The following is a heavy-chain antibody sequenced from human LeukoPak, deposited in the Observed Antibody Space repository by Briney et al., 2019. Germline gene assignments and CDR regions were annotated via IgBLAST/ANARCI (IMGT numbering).Heavy chain of an antibody. Sequence: GESLKISCKGSGYRFTSYWIGWVRQMPGKGLEWMGIIYPGDSDTRYSPSFQGQVTISADKSISTAYLQWSSLKASDTAMYYCARRIAAAGTPNWFDPWGQGTLVTVSS. CDR1: GYRFTSYW. CDR3: ARRIAAAGTPNWFDP. J-gene: IGHJ5*02. D-gene: IGHD6-13*01. V-gene: IGHV5-51*01. CDR2: IYPGDSDT.